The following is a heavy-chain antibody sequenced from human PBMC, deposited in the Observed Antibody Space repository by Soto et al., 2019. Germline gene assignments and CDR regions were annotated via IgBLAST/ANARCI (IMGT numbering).Heavy chain of an antibody. CDR3: ARDRGGQSFDY. CDR2: IKVDGSEK. D-gene: IGHD3-10*01. J-gene: IGHJ4*02. V-gene: IGHV3-7*03. Sequence: EVQLAESGGGLVQPGGSLRLSCAASGFTFGNYWMTWVRQAPGKELERVANIKVDGSEKYYVDSVKGRFIISRDSAKNSLYLQMNSLRAEDTAVYYWARDRGGQSFDYWGQGTLVTVSS. CDR1: GFTFGNYW.